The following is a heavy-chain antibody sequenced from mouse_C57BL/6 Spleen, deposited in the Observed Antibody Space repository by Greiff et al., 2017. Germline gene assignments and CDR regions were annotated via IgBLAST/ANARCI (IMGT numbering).Heavy chain of an antibody. CDR3: ARGGGSSGYVFAY. Sequence: VQLQQSGAELVKPGASVKISCKASGYAFSSYWMNWVKQRPGKGLEWIGQIYPGDGDTNYNGKFKGKATLTADKSSSTAYMQLSSLTSEDSAVYFCARGGGSSGYVFAYWGQGTLVTVSA. CDR1: GYAFSSYW. D-gene: IGHD3-2*02. V-gene: IGHV1-80*01. J-gene: IGHJ3*01. CDR2: IYPGDGDT.